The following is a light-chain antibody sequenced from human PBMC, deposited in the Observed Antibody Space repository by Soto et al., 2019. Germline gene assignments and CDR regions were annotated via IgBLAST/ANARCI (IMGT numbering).Light chain of an antibody. V-gene: IGKV3-11*01. CDR2: DAS. J-gene: IGKJ2*01. CDR3: QQRSDWPRLYT. CDR1: QSVSSS. Sequence: EIVLTQSPATLSLSPGERATLSCRASQSVSSSLAWYQQKPGQAPRLLIYDASNRATGIPARFSGSGSGTDVTLTISSLEPEDFAVYYCQQRSDWPRLYTFGQGTKLAIK.